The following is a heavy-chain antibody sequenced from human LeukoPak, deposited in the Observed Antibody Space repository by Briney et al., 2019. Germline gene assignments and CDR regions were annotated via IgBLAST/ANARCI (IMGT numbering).Heavy chain of an antibody. V-gene: IGHV1-24*01. D-gene: IGHD3-16*01. CDR2: FDVIDSET. J-gene: IGHJ4*02. Sequence: ASVKVSCTVSGSSLSELSLYWVRQAPGKGLEWMGGFDVIDSETFYAQKFQGRVTMTEDSSRDTAYMELRSLTSDDTAMYYCAKNYASQNAFFDYWGQGALVTVSS. CDR1: GSSLSELS. CDR3: AKNYASQNAFFDY.